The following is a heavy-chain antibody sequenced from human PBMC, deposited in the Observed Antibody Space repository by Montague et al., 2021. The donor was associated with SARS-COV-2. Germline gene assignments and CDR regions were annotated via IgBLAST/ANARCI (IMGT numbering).Heavy chain of an antibody. CDR3: ARLAPERHCSVATCSPH. Sequence: SETLSLTCTVSGASINAYYWTWIRQPPGKGLEYIGVTYHSGSANYNPSLKSRVTISVDKSKNQFSLTLTSATAADTAMYYCARLAPERHCSVATCSPHWGQGILVTVSS. CDR1: GASINAYY. V-gene: IGHV4-59*01. CDR2: TYHSGSA. J-gene: IGHJ1*01. D-gene: IGHD2-2*01.